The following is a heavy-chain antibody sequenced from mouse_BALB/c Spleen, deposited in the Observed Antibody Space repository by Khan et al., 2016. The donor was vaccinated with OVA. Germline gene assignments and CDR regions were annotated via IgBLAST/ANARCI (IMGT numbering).Heavy chain of an antibody. CDR2: IDPENGNT. CDR3: SRLRDYEDDY. J-gene: IGHJ2*01. Sequence: IQLVQSGAELVRPGALVKLSCKASGFNIKDYYMHWVKQRPEQGLEWIGWIDPENGNTIYDPKFQGKASITADTSSNTAFLHLSSLTSEDTAVYYCSRLRDYEDDYWGQGTTLTVSS. CDR1: GFNIKDYY. D-gene: IGHD1-1*01. V-gene: IGHV14-1*02.